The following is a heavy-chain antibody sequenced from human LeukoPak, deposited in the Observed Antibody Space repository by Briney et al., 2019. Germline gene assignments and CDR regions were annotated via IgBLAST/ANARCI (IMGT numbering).Heavy chain of an antibody. CDR3: ARGYHTYYYDSSGYYCFQH. CDR1: GSTFSSYS. J-gene: IGHJ1*01. V-gene: IGHV3-21*01. CDR2: ISSSSSYI. Sequence: GGSLRLSCAASGSTFSSYSMNWVRQAPGKGLEWVSSISSSSSYIYYADSVKGRFTISRDNAKNSLYLQMNSPRAEDTAVYYCARGYHTYYYDSSGYYCFQHWDQGTLVTVSS. D-gene: IGHD3-22*01.